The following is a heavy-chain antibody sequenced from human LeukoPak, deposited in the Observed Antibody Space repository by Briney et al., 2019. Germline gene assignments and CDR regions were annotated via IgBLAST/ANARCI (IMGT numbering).Heavy chain of an antibody. CDR3: ASVPAAAHRGYFDF. V-gene: IGHV4-30-2*01. J-gene: IGHJ4*02. CDR1: GGSVTRGAYS. Sequence: PSETLSLTCAGSGGSVTRGAYSWTWIRQPPGKGLEWIGYFYHSGSTYYNPSLKSRVTISVDRSKNQFSLKLGSVTAADTAVYYCASVPAAAHRGYFDFWGQGTLVTVSS. D-gene: IGHD6-13*01. CDR2: FYHSGST.